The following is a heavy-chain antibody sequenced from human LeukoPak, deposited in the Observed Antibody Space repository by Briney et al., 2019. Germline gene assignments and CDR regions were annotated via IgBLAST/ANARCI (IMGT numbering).Heavy chain of an antibody. J-gene: IGHJ6*02. CDR3: ARDNDYYYGMDV. V-gene: IGHV4-59*01. CDR1: GGSISSYY. Sequence: SETLSLTCTVSGGSISSYYWSWIRQPPGKGLEWIGYIYYSGSTNYNPSLKSRVTISVDTSKNQFSLKLSSVTAADTAVYYCARDNDYYYGMDVWGQGTTVAVSS. CDR2: IYYSGST.